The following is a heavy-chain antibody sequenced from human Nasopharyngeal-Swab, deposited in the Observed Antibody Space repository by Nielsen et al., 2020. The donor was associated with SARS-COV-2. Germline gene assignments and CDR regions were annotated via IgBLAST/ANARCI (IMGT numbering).Heavy chain of an antibody. CDR3: ARVGGRTSPMGS. CDR2: IKQDGSEK. V-gene: IGHV3-7*01. D-gene: IGHD3-10*01. CDR1: GFTFRDYW. J-gene: IGHJ4*02. Sequence: GGSPRLSCVASGFTFRDYWMSWVRQAPAKGLEWVASIKQDGSEKNYVDSVKGRFTISRDNAKNSLFLRMDSLRTEDTAFYYCARVGGRTSPMGSWGQGTLVTVSS.